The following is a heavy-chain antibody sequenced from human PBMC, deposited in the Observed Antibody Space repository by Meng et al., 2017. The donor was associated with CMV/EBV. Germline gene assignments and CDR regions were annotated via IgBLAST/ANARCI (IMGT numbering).Heavy chain of an antibody. J-gene: IGHJ4*02. Sequence: GESLKISCAASGFTFNSYSMNWVRQAPGKGLEWVSSISSSSSYIYYADSVKGRFTISRDNAKNSLYLQMNSLRAEDTAVYYCAREGVPAAKTGYFDYWGQGTLVTVSS. V-gene: IGHV3-21*01. D-gene: IGHD2-2*01. CDR3: AREGVPAAKTGYFDY. CDR1: GFTFNSYS. CDR2: ISSSSSYI.